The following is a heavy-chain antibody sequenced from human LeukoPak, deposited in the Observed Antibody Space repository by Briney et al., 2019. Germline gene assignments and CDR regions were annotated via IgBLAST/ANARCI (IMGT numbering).Heavy chain of an antibody. D-gene: IGHD2-8*01. CDR1: GYTFTGYY. Sequence: ASVKVSCKASGYTFTGYYMHWVRQAPGQELEWMGRINPNSGGTNYAQKFQGRVTMTRDTSISTAYMERSRLRSDDTAVYYCARESDIVLMVYAMPYFDYWGQGTLVTVSS. CDR2: INPNSGGT. J-gene: IGHJ4*02. CDR3: ARESDIVLMVYAMPYFDY. V-gene: IGHV1-2*06.